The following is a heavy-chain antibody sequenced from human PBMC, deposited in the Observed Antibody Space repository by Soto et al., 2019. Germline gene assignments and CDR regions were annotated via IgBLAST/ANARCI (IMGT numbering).Heavy chain of an antibody. CDR1: GGTLSDHG. D-gene: IGHD3-10*01. V-gene: IGHV1-69*06. Sequence: QVQLEQSGAEVKKPGSSVKVSCKASGGTLSDHGVAWLRQAPGQGLEWMGGTIPVFNTAKYAQKFQGRVTVTAYKFTNIAYMELSSLRSEDTALYFCARGVYGSGNYYTGPSAFNILGHGTMVIVSS. J-gene: IGHJ3*02. CDR2: TIPVFNTA. CDR3: ARGVYGSGNYYTGPSAFNI.